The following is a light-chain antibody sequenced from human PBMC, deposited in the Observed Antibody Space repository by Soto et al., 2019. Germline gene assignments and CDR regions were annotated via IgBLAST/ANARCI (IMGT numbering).Light chain of an antibody. CDR3: KKYGPPPLS. CDR1: QSVSSSY. J-gene: IGKJ4*01. CDR2: GAS. V-gene: IGKV3-20*01. Sequence: EIVLTQSPGTLSLSPGERATLSCRASQSVSSSYLAWYQQKPGQAPRLLIYGASSRATGIPDRFSGSGSGKNFILPITRLGPKDFAVYYCKKYGPPPLSLAGGTRGEIK.